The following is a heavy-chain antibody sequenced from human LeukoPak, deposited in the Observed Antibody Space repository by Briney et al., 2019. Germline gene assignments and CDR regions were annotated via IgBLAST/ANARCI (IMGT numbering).Heavy chain of an antibody. CDR2: INPNSGGT. CDR1: GYTFTGYY. D-gene: IGHD5-18*01. J-gene: IGHJ4*02. CDR3: ARERAFRGYSY. Sequence: ASVKVSCKASGYTFTGYYMHWVRRAPGQGLEWMGRINPNSGGTNYAQKFQGRVTMTRDTSISTAYMELSRLRSDDTAVYYCARERAFRGYSYWGQGTLVTVSS. V-gene: IGHV1-2*06.